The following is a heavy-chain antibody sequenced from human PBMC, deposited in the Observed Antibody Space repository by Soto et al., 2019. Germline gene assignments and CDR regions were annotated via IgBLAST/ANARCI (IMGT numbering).Heavy chain of an antibody. CDR2: ISAYNGNT. CDR1: GYTFTSYG. CDR3: ASGPPKYSSGWYWFDP. Sequence: QVQLVQSGAEVKKPGASVKVSCKASGYTFTSYGISWVRQAPGQGLEWMGWISAYNGNTNYTQKLQGRVTMTTDTSTSTAYMELRSLRSDDTAVYYCASGPPKYSSGWYWFDPWGQGTLVTVSS. V-gene: IGHV1-18*01. J-gene: IGHJ5*02. D-gene: IGHD6-19*01.